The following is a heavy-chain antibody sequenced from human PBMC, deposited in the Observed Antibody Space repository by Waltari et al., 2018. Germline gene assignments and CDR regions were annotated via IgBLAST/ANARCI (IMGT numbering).Heavy chain of an antibody. Sequence: EVQLVESGGGLVKPGGSLRLSCAASGFTFSSYSMNWVRQAPGKGLEWVSSISSSSSYIYYADSVKGRFTISRDNAKNSLYLQMNSLRAEDTAVYYCARDIVLNNPGYSGYRYWGQGTLVTVSS. D-gene: IGHD5-12*01. CDR1: GFTFSSYS. J-gene: IGHJ4*02. CDR2: ISSSSSYI. CDR3: ARDIVLNNPGYSGYRY. V-gene: IGHV3-21*01.